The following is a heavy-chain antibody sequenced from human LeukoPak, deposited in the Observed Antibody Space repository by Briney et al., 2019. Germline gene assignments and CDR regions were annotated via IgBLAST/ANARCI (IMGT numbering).Heavy chain of an antibody. Sequence: SETLSLTCAVYGGSFSGYYWSWIRQPPGKGLEWIGEINHSGSTNYNPSLKSRVTISVDTSKNQFSLKLSSVTAADTAVYYCARNGGYDYFGYWGQGTLVTVSS. D-gene: IGHD5-12*01. CDR3: ARNGGYDYFGY. J-gene: IGHJ4*02. CDR1: GGSFSGYY. CDR2: INHSGST. V-gene: IGHV4-34*01.